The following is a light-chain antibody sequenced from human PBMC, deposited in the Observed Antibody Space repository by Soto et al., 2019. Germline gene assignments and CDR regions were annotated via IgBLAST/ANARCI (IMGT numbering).Light chain of an antibody. CDR3: QQYNNYFT. V-gene: IGKV1-5*03. J-gene: IGKJ4*01. CDR2: KAS. Sequence: DIQMTQSPSTLSVSVGDRVTITCRASQSSNSWLAWYQQKPGKAPKLLIYKASNLESGVPSRFSGSGSGTEFTLTISSLQPDDYATYYCQQYNNYFTFGGGTKVEIK. CDR1: QSSNSW.